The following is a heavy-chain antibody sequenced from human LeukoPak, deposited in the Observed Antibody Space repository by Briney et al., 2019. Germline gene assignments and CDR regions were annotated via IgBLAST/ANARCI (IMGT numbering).Heavy chain of an antibody. CDR3: ARGDYNGDYEAID. J-gene: IGHJ4*02. D-gene: IGHD4-17*01. V-gene: IGHV1-69*06. CDR2: IIPIFGTA. CDR1: GGTFSSYA. Sequence: ASVKVSCKASGGTFSSYAISWVRQAPGQGLEWMGGIIPIFGTANYAQKFQGRVTITADKSTSTAYMEPSSLRSEDTAVYYCARGDYNGDYEAIDWGQGTLVTVSS.